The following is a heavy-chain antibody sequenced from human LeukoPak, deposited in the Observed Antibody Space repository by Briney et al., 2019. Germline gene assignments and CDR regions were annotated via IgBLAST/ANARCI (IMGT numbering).Heavy chain of an antibody. J-gene: IGHJ3*02. D-gene: IGHD2-2*01. CDR2: IYHSGSS. V-gene: IGHV4-4*02. Sequence: SGTLSLTCAVSGGSISSSNWWSWVRQPPGKGLEWIGEIYHSGSSNYNSSLKSRVTISVDRSKNQFSLKLSSVTAADTAVYYCAGDIVVVPAAPHAFDIWGQGTMVTVSS. CDR3: AGDIVVVPAAPHAFDI. CDR1: GGSISSSNW.